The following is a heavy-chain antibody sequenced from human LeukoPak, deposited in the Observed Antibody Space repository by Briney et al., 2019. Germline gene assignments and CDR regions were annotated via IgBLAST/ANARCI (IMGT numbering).Heavy chain of an antibody. D-gene: IGHD3-10*01. Sequence: ASVKVSCKASGYTFTSYGISWVRQAPGQGLEWMGWISAYNGNTNYAQKLQGRVTMTRNTSISTAYMELSSLRSEDTAVYYCARGTWGRGVIIFFDYWGQGTLVTVSS. CDR3: ARGTWGRGVIIFFDY. V-gene: IGHV1-18*01. CDR2: ISAYNGNT. J-gene: IGHJ4*02. CDR1: GYTFTSYG.